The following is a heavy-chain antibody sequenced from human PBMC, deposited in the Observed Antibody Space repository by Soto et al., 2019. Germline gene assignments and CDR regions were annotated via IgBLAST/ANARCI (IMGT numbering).Heavy chain of an antibody. J-gene: IGHJ4*02. CDR3: ARVRTYCDSSGSLDY. D-gene: IGHD3-22*01. V-gene: IGHV1-2*02. CDR2: INPNSGDT. Sequence: GASVKVSCKASGYTFTGYFMHWVRQAPGQGLEWMGWINPNSGDTNYAQKFQGRVTMTRDMSISTAYMELRRLTSDDTAVYYCARVRTYCDSSGSLDYWGQGTLVTVSS. CDR1: GYTFTGYF.